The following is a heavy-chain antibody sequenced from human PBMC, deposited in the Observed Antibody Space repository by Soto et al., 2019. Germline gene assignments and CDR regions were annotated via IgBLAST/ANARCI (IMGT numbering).Heavy chain of an antibody. CDR1: GFTFTNCA. V-gene: IGHV3-30*01. D-gene: IGHD1-26*01. CDR3: ARDVIVDAPDYFHY. J-gene: IGHJ4*02. Sequence: QVQLVESGGGVVQPGRSLRLSCAASGFTFTNCAMHWVRQAPGKGLEWVAVVGSDGMHKYYGDFVKGRFTISRDTSENTVYLQMDRLTSEDPAVYYCARDVIVDAPDYFHYWGRGTLVNVSS. CDR2: VGSDGMHK.